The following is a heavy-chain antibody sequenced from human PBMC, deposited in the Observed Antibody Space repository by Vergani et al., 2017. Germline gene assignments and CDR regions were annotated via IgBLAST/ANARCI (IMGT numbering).Heavy chain of an antibody. J-gene: IGHJ4*02. CDR3: ASLRRRDDYGDNSPGD. Sequence: QVQLQESGPGLVKPSGTLSLTCAVSGGSLSSSNWWSWVRQPPGKGLEWIGEIYHSGSTNYNPSLKSRVTISVDKSKNQFSLKLSSVTAADTAVYYCASLRRRDDYGDNSPGDWGQGTLVTVSS. D-gene: IGHD4-17*01. CDR1: GGSLSSSNW. CDR2: IYHSGST. V-gene: IGHV4-4*02.